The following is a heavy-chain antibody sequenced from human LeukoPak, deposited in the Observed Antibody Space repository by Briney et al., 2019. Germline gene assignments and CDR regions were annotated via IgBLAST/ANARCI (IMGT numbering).Heavy chain of an antibody. V-gene: IGHV5-51*01. D-gene: IGHD6-13*01. CDR2: IYPGESDT. CDR3: ARLIAAAGTPYYFDY. CDR1: CYGFTSYW. Sequence: AAAPQTSSQGACYGFTSYWIGWVRRQPRRRGEWRGVIYPGESDTRYSPSFQGQVAISADKSISTAYLQWSSLKASDTAMYYCARLIAAAGTPYYFDYWGQGTLVTVSS. J-gene: IGHJ4*02.